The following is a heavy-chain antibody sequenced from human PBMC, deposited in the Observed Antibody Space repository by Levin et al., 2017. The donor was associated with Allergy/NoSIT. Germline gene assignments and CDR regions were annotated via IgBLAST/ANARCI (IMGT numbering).Heavy chain of an antibody. CDR3: ARVGPMVRGINYYGMDV. D-gene: IGHD3-10*01. CDR2: ISAYNGNT. V-gene: IGHV1-18*01. CDR1: GYTFTSYG. Sequence: ASVKVSCKASGYTFTSYGISWVRQAPGQGLEWMGWISAYNGNTNYAQKLQGRVTMTTDTSTSTAYMELRSLRSDDTAVYYCARVGPMVRGINYYGMDVWGQGTTVTVSS. J-gene: IGHJ6*02.